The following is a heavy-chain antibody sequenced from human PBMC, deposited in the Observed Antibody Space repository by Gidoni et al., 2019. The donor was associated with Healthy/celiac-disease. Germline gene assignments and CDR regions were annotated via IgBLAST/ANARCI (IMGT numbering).Heavy chain of an antibody. Sequence: EVQLLESGGGLVQPGGSLRLSCAASGFTFRSYAMSWVRQAPGKGLEWVSAISGSGGSTYYADSVKGRFTISRDNSKNTLYLQMNSLRAEDTAVYYCAKGFGERVTTVTTIVFDYWGQGTLVTVSS. J-gene: IGHJ4*02. CDR1: GFTFRSYA. CDR3: AKGFGERVTTVTTIVFDY. V-gene: IGHV3-23*01. D-gene: IGHD4-17*01. CDR2: ISGSGGST.